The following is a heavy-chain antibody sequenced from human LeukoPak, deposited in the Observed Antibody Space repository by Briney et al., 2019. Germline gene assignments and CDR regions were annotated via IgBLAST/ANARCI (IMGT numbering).Heavy chain of an antibody. CDR3: ARDEYCGGDCYWMLGYYYYYMDV. CDR2: ISSSSSTI. J-gene: IGHJ6*03. CDR1: GFTFSSYS. Sequence: PGGSLRLSCAASGFTFSSYSMNWVRQAPGKGLEWVSYISSSSSTIYYADSVKGRFTISRDNAKNSLYLQMNSLRAEDTAVYYCARDEYCGGDCYWMLGYYYYYMDVWGKGTTVTVSS. V-gene: IGHV3-48*01. D-gene: IGHD2-21*02.